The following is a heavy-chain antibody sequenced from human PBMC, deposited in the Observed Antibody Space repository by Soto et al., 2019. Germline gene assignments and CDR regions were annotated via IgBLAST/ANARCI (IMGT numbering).Heavy chain of an antibody. CDR1: GFTFSSYS. CDR2: ISSSSSYI. V-gene: IGHV3-21*04. J-gene: IGHJ5*02. CDR3: AKVLTTGVPIPSRFHP. Sequence: PGGSLRLSCAASGFTFSSYSMNWVRQAPGKGLEWVSSISSSSSYIYYADSVKGRFTISRDNSKNTLSLQMSSLRAEDTAVYYCAKVLTTGVPIPSRFHPWGQGALVTVSS. D-gene: IGHD2-21*01.